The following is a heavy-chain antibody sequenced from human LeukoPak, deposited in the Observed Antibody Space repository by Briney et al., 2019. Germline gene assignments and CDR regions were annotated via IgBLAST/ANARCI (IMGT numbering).Heavy chain of an antibody. D-gene: IGHD2/OR15-2a*01. J-gene: IGHJ4*02. V-gene: IGHV3-49*04. CDR3: TRGLLPGY. CDR1: GFTFVDYA. Sequence: GGSLRLSCTASGFTFVDYAMTWVRQAPGKGLEWVGFIRSNPYGGTTEYAAPVKGRFTISRDDSKSIAYLQMNSLKTEDTAVYYCTRGLLPGYWGQGTLVTVSS. CDR2: IRSNPYGGTT.